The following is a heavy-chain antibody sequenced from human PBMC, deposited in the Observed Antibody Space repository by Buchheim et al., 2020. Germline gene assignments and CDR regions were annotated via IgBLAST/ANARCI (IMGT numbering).Heavy chain of an antibody. D-gene: IGHD6-19*01. Sequence: QVQLVQSGAEVKKPGSSVKVSCKASGGTFSSYTISWVRQAPGQGLEWMGRIIPILCIANYAKKFQGRVTITAGKSTSTAYLKLSSLRSEDTAVYYCAGVERSGWLDVWGQGTT. CDR1: GGTFSSYT. V-gene: IGHV1-69*02. CDR3: AGVERSGWLDV. CDR2: IIPILCIA. J-gene: IGHJ6*02.